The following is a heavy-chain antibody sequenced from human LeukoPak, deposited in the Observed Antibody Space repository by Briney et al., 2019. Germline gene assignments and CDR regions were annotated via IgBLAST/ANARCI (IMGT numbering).Heavy chain of an antibody. CDR1: GFPFSNAW. CDR2: IKSKSDRGTA. V-gene: IGHV3-15*01. J-gene: IGHJ4*02. CDR3: TTYSGAAETGLHFDY. Sequence: GGSLRLSCAASGFPFSNAWMSWVRQAPGKGLEWVGHIKSKSDRGTADYAAPVKGRSTISRDDSKNTLYLQMNSLKTEDTGVYYCTTYSGAAETGLHFDYWGQGTLLTVSS. D-gene: IGHD2-15*01.